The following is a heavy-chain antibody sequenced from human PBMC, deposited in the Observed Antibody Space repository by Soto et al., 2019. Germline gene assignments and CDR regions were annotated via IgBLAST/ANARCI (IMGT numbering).Heavy chain of an antibody. CDR2: ITGSDVTT. D-gene: IGHD2-2*01. CDR3: AKATHNGERGYCTSTSCAAECFQD. Sequence: EVQLLESGGGLVQPGGSLRLSCAASGFTFSNYAMSWVRQAPGKGLEWVASITGSDVTTYYADSVKGRVTISRDNSRNTLYLQMNSLRAEDTAVYYCAKATHNGERGYCTSTSCAAECFQDWGQGALVAVSS. CDR1: GFTFSNYA. V-gene: IGHV3-23*01. J-gene: IGHJ1*01.